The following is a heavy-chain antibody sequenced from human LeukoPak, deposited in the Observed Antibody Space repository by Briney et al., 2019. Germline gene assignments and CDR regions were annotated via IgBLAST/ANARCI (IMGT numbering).Heavy chain of an antibody. V-gene: IGHV3-23*01. CDR3: AKLDGRGTVTTGNDY. CDR2: ISGSGGST. Sequence: AGGSLRLSGAASGLTFRSYAMSWVRQAPGKGLDWVPAISGSGGSTYYADSVKGRFTISRDNSKNTLYLQMNSLRAEDTAVYYCAKLDGRGTVTTGNDYWGQGTLVTVSS. D-gene: IGHD4-17*01. J-gene: IGHJ4*02. CDR1: GLTFRSYA.